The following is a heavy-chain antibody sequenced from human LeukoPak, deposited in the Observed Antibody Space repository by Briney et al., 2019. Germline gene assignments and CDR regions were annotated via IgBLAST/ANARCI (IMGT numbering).Heavy chain of an antibody. CDR3: ARGTLVADPHDAFDI. Sequence: PSETLSLTCAVYGGAFSGYSWNWIRQPPGKGLEWIGEINHGGSTHYNPSLQSRVTISVGTSQNHFSLKLNSVTAADTAVYYCARGTLVADPHDAFDIWGQGTMVTVSS. V-gene: IGHV4-34*01. CDR1: GGAFSGYS. D-gene: IGHD2-15*01. CDR2: INHGGST. J-gene: IGHJ3*02.